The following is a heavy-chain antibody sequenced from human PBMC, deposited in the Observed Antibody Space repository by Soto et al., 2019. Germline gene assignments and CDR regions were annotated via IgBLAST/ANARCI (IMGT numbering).Heavy chain of an antibody. CDR3: ARASHYYGSGSYYSDY. V-gene: IGHV4-59*01. J-gene: IGHJ4*02. Sequence: QVQLQESGPGLVKPSETLSLTCTVSGGSISSYYWSWIRQPPGKGLEWIGSIYYSGSTNYNPSLKSRVTISVDTSKNQFSLKLSSVTAADTAGYYCARASHYYGSGSYYSDYWGQGTLVTVSS. D-gene: IGHD3-10*01. CDR2: IYYSGST. CDR1: GGSISSYY.